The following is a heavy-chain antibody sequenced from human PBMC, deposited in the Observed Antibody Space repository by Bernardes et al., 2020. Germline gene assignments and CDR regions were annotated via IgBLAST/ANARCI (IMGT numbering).Heavy chain of an antibody. Sequence: SETLSLTCTVSGGSISSSSYYWGWIRQPPGKGLEWIGSIYYSGSTYYNPSLKSRVTISVDTSKNQFSLKLSSVTAADTAVYYCARASGYKVYYYYGMDVWGKGTTVTVSS. V-gene: IGHV4-39*01. CDR3: ARASGYKVYYYYGMDV. J-gene: IGHJ6*04. D-gene: IGHD3-3*01. CDR2: IYYSGST. CDR1: GGSISSSSYY.